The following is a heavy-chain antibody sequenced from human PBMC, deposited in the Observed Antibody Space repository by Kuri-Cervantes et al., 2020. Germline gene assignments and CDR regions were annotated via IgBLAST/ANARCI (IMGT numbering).Heavy chain of an antibody. D-gene: IGHD3-16*02. CDR1: GFTFSDYY. Sequence: GSLRLSCAASGFTFSDYYMSWIRQAPGKGLEWIGSIYYSGSTYYNPSLKSRVTISVDTSKNQFSLKLSSVTAADTAVYYCARTRITFGGVIVIRWFDPWGQGTLVTVSS. CDR2: IYYSGST. V-gene: IGHV4-38-2*01. CDR3: ARTRITFGGVIVIRWFDP. J-gene: IGHJ5*02.